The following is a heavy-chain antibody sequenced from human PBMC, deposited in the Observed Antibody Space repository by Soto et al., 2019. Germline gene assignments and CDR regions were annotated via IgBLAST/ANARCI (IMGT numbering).Heavy chain of an antibody. Sequence: ASVKVSCKASGGTFSSYAISWVRQAPGQGLEWMGGIIPIFGTANYAQKFQGRVTITADKSTSTAYMELSSLRSEDTAVYYCARFDYYGSGSSWGQGTLVTVSS. D-gene: IGHD3-10*01. CDR1: GGTFSSYA. J-gene: IGHJ4*02. CDR3: ARFDYYGSGSS. CDR2: IIPIFGTA. V-gene: IGHV1-69*06.